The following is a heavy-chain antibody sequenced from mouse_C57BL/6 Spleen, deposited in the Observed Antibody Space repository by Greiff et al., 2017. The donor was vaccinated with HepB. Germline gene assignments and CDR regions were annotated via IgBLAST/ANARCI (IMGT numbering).Heavy chain of an antibody. J-gene: IGHJ2*01. CDR3: ARDTPDSSGYDY. Sequence: EVKVVESEGGLVQPGSSMKLSCTASGFTFSDYYMAWVRQVPEKGLEWVANINYDGSSTYYLDSLKSRFIISRDNAKNILYLQMSSLKSEDTATYYCARDTPDSSGYDYWGQGTTLTVSS. D-gene: IGHD3-2*02. V-gene: IGHV5-16*01. CDR1: GFTFSDYY. CDR2: INYDGSST.